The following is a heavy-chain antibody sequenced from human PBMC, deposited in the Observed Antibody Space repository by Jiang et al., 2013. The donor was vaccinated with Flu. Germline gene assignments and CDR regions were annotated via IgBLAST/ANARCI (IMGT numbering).Heavy chain of an antibody. Sequence: GESLKISCKGSGYSFTSYWIGWVRQMPGKGLEWMGIIYPGDSDTRYSPSFQGQVTISADKSISTAYLQWSSLKASDTAMYYCARQAEGTMVRGVRENYYYYYGMDVWGQGTTVTVSS. J-gene: IGHJ6*02. V-gene: IGHV5-51*01. CDR2: IYPGDSDT. CDR3: ARQAEGTMVRGVRENYYYYYGMDV. CDR1: GYSFTSYW. D-gene: IGHD3-10*01.